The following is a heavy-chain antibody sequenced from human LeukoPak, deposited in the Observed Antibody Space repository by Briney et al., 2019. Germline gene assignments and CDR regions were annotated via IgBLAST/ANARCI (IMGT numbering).Heavy chain of an antibody. CDR3: ARDLNQGIYDSSYHDY. CDR1: GYTFTSYG. J-gene: IGHJ4*02. D-gene: IGHD3-22*01. V-gene: IGHV1-18*01. CDR2: ISAYNGNT. Sequence: ASVKVSCKASGYTFTSYGISWVRQAPGQGLEWMGWISAYNGNTNYAQKLHGRVTMTTDTSTSTAYMELRSLRSDDTAVYYCARDLNQGIYDSSYHDYWGQGTLVTVSS.